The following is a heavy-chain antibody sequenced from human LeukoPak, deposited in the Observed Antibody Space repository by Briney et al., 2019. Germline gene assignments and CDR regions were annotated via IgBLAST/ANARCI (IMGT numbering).Heavy chain of an antibody. J-gene: IGHJ4*02. Sequence: SETLSLTCTVYGGSFSGYYWSWIRQPPGKGLEWIGEINHSGSTNYNPSLKSRVTISVDTSKNQFSLKLSSVTAADTAVYYCARGLGGYWGQGTLVTVSS. CDR3: ARGLGGY. V-gene: IGHV4-34*01. D-gene: IGHD3-16*01. CDR2: INHSGST. CDR1: GGSFSGYY.